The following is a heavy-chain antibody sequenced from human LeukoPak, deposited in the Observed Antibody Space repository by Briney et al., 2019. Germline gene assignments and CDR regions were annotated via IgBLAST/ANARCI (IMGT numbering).Heavy chain of an antibody. J-gene: IGHJ4*02. Sequence: ASVKVSCKASGYTFTGYYMHWVRQAPGQGLEWMGWINPNSGGTNYAQKFQGRVTMTRDTFISTAYMELSRLRSDDTAVYYCARDLGTYYYDFDYWGQGTLVTVSS. CDR3: ARDLGTYYYDFDY. D-gene: IGHD3-10*01. CDR2: INPNSGGT. CDR1: GYTFTGYY. V-gene: IGHV1-2*02.